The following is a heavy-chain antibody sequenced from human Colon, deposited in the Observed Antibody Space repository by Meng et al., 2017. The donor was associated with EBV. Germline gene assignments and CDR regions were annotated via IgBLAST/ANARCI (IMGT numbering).Heavy chain of an antibody. V-gene: IGHV4-34*01. CDR3: ARRGPSGNFSP. D-gene: IGHD3-10*01. Sequence: QVQLQEWGGGLLKRSETPSRSCAVYGGSFRDYYWTWIRHPPGKGLEWIEEIDHRGNTKYNPSLKSRVTISLDTSKKQFSLKVSSVTAADSAFYYCARRGPSGNFSPWSQGALVTVSS. CDR2: IDHRGNT. CDR1: GGSFRDYY. J-gene: IGHJ5*02.